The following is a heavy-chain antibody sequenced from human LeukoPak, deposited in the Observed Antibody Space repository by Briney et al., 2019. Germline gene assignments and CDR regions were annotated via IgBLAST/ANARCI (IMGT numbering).Heavy chain of an antibody. CDR3: AREGLWAAAGTFDY. CDR2: INDNGGTT. D-gene: IGHD6-13*01. CDR1: GFSFSSYA. J-gene: IGHJ4*02. V-gene: IGHV3-23*01. Sequence: PGGSLRLSCVASGFSFSSYAMSWVRQAPGKGLEYVSGINDNGGTTYYADSVKGRFTISRDNSKNTLSLQMNSLRGEDTAVYYCAREGLWAAAGTFDYWGQGTLVTVSS.